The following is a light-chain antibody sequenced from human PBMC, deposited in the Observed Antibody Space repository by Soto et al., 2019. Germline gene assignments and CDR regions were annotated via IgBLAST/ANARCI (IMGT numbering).Light chain of an antibody. CDR2: LEGSGSY. CDR1: SGHSTYI. Sequence: QSVLTQSSSASASLGSSVKLTCTLSSGHSTYIIACHQQQPGKAPRYLMKLEGSGSYNKGSGVPDRFSGSSSGADRYLTISNLQFEDEADYYCETWDINTHVVFGGGTKVTVL. V-gene: IGLV4-60*02. J-gene: IGLJ2*01. CDR3: ETWDINTHVV.